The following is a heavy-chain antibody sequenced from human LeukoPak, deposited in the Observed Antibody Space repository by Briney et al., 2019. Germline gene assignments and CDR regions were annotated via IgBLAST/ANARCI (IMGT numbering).Heavy chain of an antibody. CDR1: GFTFTDYY. Sequence: GGSLRLSCAASGFTFTDYYMNWIRQAPGKGLEWVSSISISSSTIYYADSVKGRFTISRDNAKNSLYLQMNSLRAEDTAVYYCARERLGYCSSTSCPNDDYWGQGTLVTVSS. J-gene: IGHJ4*02. V-gene: IGHV3-11*01. D-gene: IGHD2-2*01. CDR2: ISISSSTI. CDR3: ARERLGYCSSTSCPNDDY.